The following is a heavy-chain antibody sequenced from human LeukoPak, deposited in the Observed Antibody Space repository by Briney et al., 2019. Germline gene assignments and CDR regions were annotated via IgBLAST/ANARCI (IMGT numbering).Heavy chain of an antibody. Sequence: PGGSLRLSCAASGFTFSSYWMHWVRQAPGKGLVWVSRINSDGSSTSYADSVKGRFTISRDNAKNTLYLQMNSLRAEDTAVYYCARGVYYYYMDVWGKGTTVTVSS. CDR1: GFTFSSYW. J-gene: IGHJ6*03. V-gene: IGHV3-74*01. CDR2: INSDGSST. CDR3: ARGVYYYYMDV.